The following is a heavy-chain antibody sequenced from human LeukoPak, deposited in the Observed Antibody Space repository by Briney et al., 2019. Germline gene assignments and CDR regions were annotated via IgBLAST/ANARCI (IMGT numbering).Heavy chain of an antibody. J-gene: IGHJ4*02. CDR2: IYYSGST. V-gene: IGHV4-28*03. Sequence: SETLSLTCAVSGYSISSSNWWGWIRQPPGKGLEWIGYIYYSGSTYYNPSLKSRVTISVDTSKNQFSLKLGSVTAADTAVYYCARDAGGSPLYWGQGTLVTVPS. CDR3: ARDAGGSPLY. D-gene: IGHD1-26*01. CDR1: GYSISSSNW.